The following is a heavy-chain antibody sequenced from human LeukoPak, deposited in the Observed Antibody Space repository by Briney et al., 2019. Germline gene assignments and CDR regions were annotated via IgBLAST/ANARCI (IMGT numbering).Heavy chain of an antibody. Sequence: RASVKVSCKASGYTFTSYAMNWVRQAPGQGLEWMGWINTNTGNPTYAQGFTGRFVFSLDTSVSTAYLQMSSLKAEDTAVYYCARGYSSRRTDYWGQGTLVTVSS. CDR3: ARGYSSRRTDY. CDR2: INTNTGNP. V-gene: IGHV7-4-1*02. D-gene: IGHD6-13*01. CDR1: GYTFTSYA. J-gene: IGHJ4*02.